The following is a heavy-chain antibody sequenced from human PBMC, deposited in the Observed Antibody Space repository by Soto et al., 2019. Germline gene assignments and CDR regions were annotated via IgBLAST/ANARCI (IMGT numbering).Heavy chain of an antibody. Sequence: SGPTLVNPTETLTLTCSVSGFSLTLGRMAVTWIRQPPGKALEWLAHILSTGETSYATSLKTRVTISKDISKSQVLLTMTNVDPVDTATYFCARIDYTGSPLIDYWGQGTLVTVS. CDR2: ILSTGET. J-gene: IGHJ4*02. CDR3: ARIDYTGSPLIDY. D-gene: IGHD1-26*01. CDR1: GFSLTLGRMA. V-gene: IGHV2-26*01.